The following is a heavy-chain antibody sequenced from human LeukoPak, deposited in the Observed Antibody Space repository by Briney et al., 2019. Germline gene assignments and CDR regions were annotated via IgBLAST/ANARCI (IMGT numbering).Heavy chain of an antibody. V-gene: IGHV1-18*01. D-gene: IGHD5-12*01. CDR3: ARDLVATILYYYYYGMDV. CDR2: ISAYNGNT. J-gene: IGHJ6*02. Sequence: ASVKVSCKASGYTFTSYGISWVRQAPGQGLEWMGWISAYNGNTNYAQKLQGRVTMTTDTSTSTAYMELRSLGSDDTAVYYCARDLVATILYYYYYGMDVWGQGTTVTVSS. CDR1: GYTFTSYG.